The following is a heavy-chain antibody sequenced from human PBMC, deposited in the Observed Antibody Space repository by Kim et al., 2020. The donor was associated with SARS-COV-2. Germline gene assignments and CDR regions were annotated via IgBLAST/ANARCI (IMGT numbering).Heavy chain of an antibody. J-gene: IGHJ3*02. Sequence: DYVKGRFTISRDNSKKTLYLQMNSLRAEDTAVYYCAKSLTTVTTPDAFDIWGQGTMVTVSS. V-gene: IGHV3-23*01. CDR3: AKSLTTVTTPDAFDI. D-gene: IGHD4-17*01.